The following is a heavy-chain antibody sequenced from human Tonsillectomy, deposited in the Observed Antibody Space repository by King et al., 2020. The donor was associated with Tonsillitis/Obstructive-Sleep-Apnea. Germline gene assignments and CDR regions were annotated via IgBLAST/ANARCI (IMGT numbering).Heavy chain of an antibody. D-gene: IGHD2-15*01. CDR2: VNTYNDDT. J-gene: IGHJ5*02. V-gene: IGHV1-18*01. Sequence: VQLVESGAEVKKPGASVKVSCKTSGYTFSNYGFNWVRQAPGQGLEWMGWVNTYNDDTNYAQKFQGRVTMTTDTSTSTAYMELRSLRSDDTAVYYCVRDIGFCSGGSCYNENWFDPWGQGTLVTVSS. CDR3: VRDIGFCSGGSCYNENWFDP. CDR1: GYTFSNYG.